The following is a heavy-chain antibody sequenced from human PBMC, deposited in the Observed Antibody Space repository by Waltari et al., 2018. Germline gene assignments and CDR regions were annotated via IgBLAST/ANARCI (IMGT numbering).Heavy chain of an antibody. J-gene: IGHJ5*02. Sequence: QVQLIQSGPEVRKPGASVKVSCKTSGYTFTRYDVNWVRQAAGQGLEWLGWVRPATGDTGYAQKIQGRINMTRNTSINTAYLELSSLTSEDTAIYYCARDIMAPWGQGTRVSVSS. CDR1: GYTFTRYD. CDR3: ARDIMAP. V-gene: IGHV1-8*01. CDR2: VRPATGDT. D-gene: IGHD3-16*01.